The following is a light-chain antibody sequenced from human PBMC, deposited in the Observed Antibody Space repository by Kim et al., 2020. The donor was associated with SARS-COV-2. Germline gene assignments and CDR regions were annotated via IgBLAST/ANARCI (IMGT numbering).Light chain of an antibody. CDR3: QQYESSPPWT. CDR1: QTVSNNH. J-gene: IGKJ1*01. Sequence: EIVLTQSPGTLSLSPGERATLSCRASQTVSNNHLAWYQQKPGQAPRLPIYGASNKTTGIPDKFSGSGSGTDFTLTISRLEPEDFATYYCQQYESSPPWTYGQGTKVDIK. CDR2: GAS. V-gene: IGKV3-20*01.